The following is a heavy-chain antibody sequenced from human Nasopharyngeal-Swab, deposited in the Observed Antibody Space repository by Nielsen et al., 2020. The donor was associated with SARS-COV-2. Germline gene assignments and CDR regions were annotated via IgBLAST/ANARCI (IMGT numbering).Heavy chain of an antibody. CDR1: GLTVSSTY. Sequence: GESLKISCAVSGLTVSSTYMSWVRQAPGKGLEWVSVTEIGGTTHYADSVKGRFSIVSDSSTNTLYLQMNNVRAEDTAVYYCARDLGGGYCTTTYCPGSWGQGTLVTVSS. J-gene: IGHJ1*01. CDR3: ARDLGGGYCTTTYCPGS. CDR2: TEIGGTT. D-gene: IGHD2-8*01. V-gene: IGHV3-53*01.